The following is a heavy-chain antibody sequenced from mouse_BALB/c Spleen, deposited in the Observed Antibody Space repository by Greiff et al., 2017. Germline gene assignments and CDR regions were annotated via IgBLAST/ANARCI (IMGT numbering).Heavy chain of an antibody. CDR3: ARGHYGNWFAY. J-gene: IGHJ3*01. Sequence: VQLQQSGAELVKPGASVKLSCTASGFNIKDTYMHWVKQRPEQGLEWIGRIDPANGNTKYDPKFQGKATITADTSSNTAYLQLSSLTSEDTAVYYCARGHYGNWFAYWGQGTLVTVSA. D-gene: IGHD2-1*01. CDR1: GFNIKDTY. V-gene: IGHV14-3*02. CDR2: IDPANGNT.